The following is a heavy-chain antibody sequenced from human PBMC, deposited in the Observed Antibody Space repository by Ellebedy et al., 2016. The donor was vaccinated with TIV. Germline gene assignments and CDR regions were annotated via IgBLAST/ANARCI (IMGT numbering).Heavy chain of an antibody. D-gene: IGHD1-26*01. Sequence: GESLKISCAASGFTVSSNYMSWVRQAPGKGLEWVSVIYSGGSTYYADSVKGRFTISRDNSKNTLYLQMNSLRAEDTAVYYCARGGSYGSYFDYWGQGTLVTVSS. V-gene: IGHV3-53*01. CDR1: GFTVSSNY. J-gene: IGHJ4*02. CDR3: ARGGSYGSYFDY. CDR2: IYSGGST.